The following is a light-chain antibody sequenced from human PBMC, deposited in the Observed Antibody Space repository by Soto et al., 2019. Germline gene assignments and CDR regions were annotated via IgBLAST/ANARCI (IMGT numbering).Light chain of an antibody. J-gene: IGLJ2*01. V-gene: IGLV2-14*01. Sequence: QSALTQPASVSVSPGHSITISFTGTSSDFGGYNYVSWYQQHPGKAPKLMIYDVSNRPSGVSNRFSGAKSGNTASLTISGLQAEDEADYYCSSYTSSSTVVFGGGTKVTVL. CDR2: DVS. CDR1: SSDFGGYNY. CDR3: SSYTSSSTVV.